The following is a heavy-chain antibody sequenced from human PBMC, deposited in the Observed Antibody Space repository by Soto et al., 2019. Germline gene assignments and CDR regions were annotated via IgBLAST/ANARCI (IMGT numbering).Heavy chain of an antibody. CDR2: IYYSGST. CDR1: GGSISSSSYY. D-gene: IGHD6-13*01. Sequence: SETLSLTCTVSGGSISSSSYYWGWIRQPPGKGLEWIGSIYYSGSTYYNPSLKSRVTISVDTSKNQFSLKLSSVTAADTAVYYCARGRSIAAAAYGMDVWGQGTTVTVSS. J-gene: IGHJ6*02. V-gene: IGHV4-39*01. CDR3: ARGRSIAAAAYGMDV.